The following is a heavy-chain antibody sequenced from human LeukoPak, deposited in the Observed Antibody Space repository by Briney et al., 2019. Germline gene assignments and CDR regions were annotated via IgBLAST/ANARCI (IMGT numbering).Heavy chain of an antibody. CDR3: AREGMVVAPRYSSYFDY. CDR1: GFTFSSYA. D-gene: IGHD2-15*01. J-gene: IGHJ4*02. Sequence: GRSLRLSCAASGFTFSSYAMHWVRQAPGKGLEWVAVISYDGSNKYYADSVKGRFTISRDNSENTLYLQMNSLRAEDTAVYYCAREGMVVAPRYSSYFDYWGQGTLVTVSS. CDR2: ISYDGSNK. V-gene: IGHV3-30*01.